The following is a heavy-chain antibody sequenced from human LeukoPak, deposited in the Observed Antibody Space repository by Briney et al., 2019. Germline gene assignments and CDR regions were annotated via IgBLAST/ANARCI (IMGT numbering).Heavy chain of an antibody. V-gene: IGHV3-30*04. CDR1: GFTFSSYA. CDR3: ARDRSSGWYYFDY. J-gene: IGHJ4*02. Sequence: GGPLRLSCAASGFTFSSYAMHWVRQAPGKGLEWVAVISYDGSNKYYADSVKGRFTISRDNSKNTLYLQMNSLRAEDTAVYYCARDRSSGWYYFDYWGQGTLVTVSS. D-gene: IGHD6-19*01. CDR2: ISYDGSNK.